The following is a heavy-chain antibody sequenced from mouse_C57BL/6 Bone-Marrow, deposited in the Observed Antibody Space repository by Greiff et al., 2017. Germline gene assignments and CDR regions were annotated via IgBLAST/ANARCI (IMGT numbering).Heavy chain of an antibody. V-gene: IGHV1-64*01. J-gene: IGHJ3*01. D-gene: IGHD2-4*01. CDR3: ARGIYYDCDGWFAY. CDR1: GYTFTSYW. Sequence: QVQLQQPGAELVKPGASVKLSCKASGYTFTSYWMHWVKQRPGQGLEWIGMIHPNSGSTKYNEKFKSKATLTVDKSSSTAYMQLSSLTSEDSAVYYCARGIYYDCDGWFAYWGQGTLVTVSA. CDR2: IHPNSGST.